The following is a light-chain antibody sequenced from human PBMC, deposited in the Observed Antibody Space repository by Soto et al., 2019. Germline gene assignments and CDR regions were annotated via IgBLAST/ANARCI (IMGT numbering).Light chain of an antibody. CDR2: KAS. CDR1: QIIGSW. CDR3: QQYNSYQYT. J-gene: IGKJ2*01. V-gene: IGKV1-5*03. Sequence: DIQMTQSPSTLSASVGDRVTITCRASQIIGSWLAWHQQKPGKAPKLLIYKASSLESGVPSRFSGSGSGTEFTLTISSLQPDDFATYYCQQYNSYQYTFGQGTKLEIK.